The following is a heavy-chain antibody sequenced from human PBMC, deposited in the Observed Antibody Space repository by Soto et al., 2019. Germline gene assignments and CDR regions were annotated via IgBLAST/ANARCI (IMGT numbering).Heavy chain of an antibody. V-gene: IGHV3-30-3*01. CDR2: ISYDGSNK. CDR1: GFTFSSYA. CDR3: ASPIGGYDFFFDY. J-gene: IGHJ4*02. D-gene: IGHD5-12*01. Sequence: QVQLVESGGGVVQPGRSLRLSCAASGFTFSSYAMHWVRQAPGKGLEWVAVISYDGSNKYYADSVKGRFTISRDNSKNTLYLQMNSLRAEETAVYYCASPIGGYDFFFDYWGQGTLVTVSS.